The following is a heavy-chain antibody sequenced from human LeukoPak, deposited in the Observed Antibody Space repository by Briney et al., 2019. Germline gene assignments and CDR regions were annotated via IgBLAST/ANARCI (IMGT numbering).Heavy chain of an antibody. CDR1: GGSISSYY. J-gene: IGHJ4*02. D-gene: IGHD3-3*01. Sequence: SETLSLTCTVSGGSISSYYWSWIRQPPGKGLEWIGYIYTSGSTNYNPSLKSRVTISVDTSENQFSLKLSSVTAADTAVYYCARLAAIFGVAILDYWGQGTLVTVSS. V-gene: IGHV4-4*09. CDR2: IYTSGST. CDR3: ARLAAIFGVAILDY.